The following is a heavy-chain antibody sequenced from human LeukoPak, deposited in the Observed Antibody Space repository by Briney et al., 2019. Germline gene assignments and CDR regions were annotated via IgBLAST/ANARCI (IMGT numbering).Heavy chain of an antibody. V-gene: IGHV3-7*04. Sequence: GGSLRLSCGVSEFTFSGQWMSWVRQAPGEGLEWVATIHPDGSEQRYVDSVRGRFTISGDNAMNSLYLQVNSLRAEDTAVYYCAREVWFRFDYWGQGTLVTVSS. J-gene: IGHJ4*02. D-gene: IGHD3-10*01. CDR1: EFTFSGQW. CDR2: IHPDGSEQ. CDR3: AREVWFRFDY.